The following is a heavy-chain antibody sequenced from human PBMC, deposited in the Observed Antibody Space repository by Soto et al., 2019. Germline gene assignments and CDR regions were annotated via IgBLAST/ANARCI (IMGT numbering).Heavy chain of an antibody. D-gene: IGHD2-2*01. CDR1: GFTFSSYG. Sequence: QVQLVESGGGVVQPGRSLRLSCAASGFTFSSYGMHWVRQAPGKGLARVAVVSDDGSNKYYADSVKGRFTISRDSSKNTLYLQMNRVRADDTAVYYCAKAVCSSTRCYVPFDYWGQGTLVTVSS. CDR2: VSDDGSNK. CDR3: AKAVCSSTRCYVPFDY. V-gene: IGHV3-30*18. J-gene: IGHJ4*02.